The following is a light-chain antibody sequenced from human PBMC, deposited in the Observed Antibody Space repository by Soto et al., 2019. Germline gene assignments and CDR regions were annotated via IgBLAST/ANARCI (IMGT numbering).Light chain of an antibody. CDR2: DAP. CDR1: QSVSSY. Sequence: EIVLTQFPGTLSLSPGERATLSCRASQSVSSYLAWYQQKPGQAPRLLIYDAPNRATGIPARFSGSGSGTDFTLTISSLEPEDFAVYYCQQRSNLITFGQGTRLEIK. V-gene: IGKV3-11*01. J-gene: IGKJ5*01. CDR3: QQRSNLIT.